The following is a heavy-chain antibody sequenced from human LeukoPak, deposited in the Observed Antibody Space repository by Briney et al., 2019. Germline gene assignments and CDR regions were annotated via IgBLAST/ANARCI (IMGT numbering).Heavy chain of an antibody. V-gene: IGHV3-23*01. CDR2: ISGSGGST. J-gene: IGHJ4*02. CDR3: ANPYSALWEGFDY. D-gene: IGHD1-26*01. Sequence: PGGSLRLSCAASGFTFSSYAMSWVRQAPGKGLEWVSAISGSGGSTYYADSVKGRFTISRDNSKNTLYLQMNSLRAEGTAVYYCANPYSALWEGFDYWGQGTLVTVSS. CDR1: GFTFSSYA.